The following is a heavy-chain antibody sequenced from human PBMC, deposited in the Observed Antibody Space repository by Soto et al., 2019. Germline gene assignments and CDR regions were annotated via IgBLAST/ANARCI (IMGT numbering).Heavy chain of an antibody. Sequence: PGGSLRLSCAASGFTFSSYAMSWVRQAPGKGLEWVSAISGSGGSTYYADSVKGRSTISRDNSKNTLYLQMNSLRAEDTAVYYCAKVPAVALEYFQHWGQGTLVTVSS. V-gene: IGHV3-23*01. D-gene: IGHD6-19*01. CDR2: ISGSGGST. CDR1: GFTFSSYA. CDR3: AKVPAVALEYFQH. J-gene: IGHJ1*01.